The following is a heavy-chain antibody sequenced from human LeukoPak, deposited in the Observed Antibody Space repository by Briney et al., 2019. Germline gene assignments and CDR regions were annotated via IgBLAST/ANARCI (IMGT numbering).Heavy chain of an antibody. CDR3: ARAPYYDFWSGYWY. CDR1: GGSFSGYY. V-gene: IGHV4-34*01. CDR2: INHSGST. D-gene: IGHD3-3*01. Sequence: SETLSLTCAVYGGSFSGYYWSWIRQPPEKGLEWIGEINHSGSTNYNPSLKSRVTISVDTSKNQFSLKLSSVTAADTAVYYCARAPYYDFWSGYWYWGQGTLVTVSS. J-gene: IGHJ4*02.